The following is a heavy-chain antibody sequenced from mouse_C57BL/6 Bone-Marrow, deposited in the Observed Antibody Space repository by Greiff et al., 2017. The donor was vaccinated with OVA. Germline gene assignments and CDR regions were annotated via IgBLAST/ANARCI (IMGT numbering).Heavy chain of an antibody. CDR3: ARRDYYGSSYLAWFAY. CDR1: GYTFTSYD. CDR2: IYPRDGST. V-gene: IGHV1-85*01. Sequence: QVQLQQSGPELVKPGASVKLSCKASGYTFTSYDINWVKQRPGQGLEWIGWIYPRDGSTKYNEKFKGKATLTVDTSSSTAYMELHSLTSEDSAVYFCARRDYYGSSYLAWFAYWGQGTLVTVSA. D-gene: IGHD1-1*01. J-gene: IGHJ3*01.